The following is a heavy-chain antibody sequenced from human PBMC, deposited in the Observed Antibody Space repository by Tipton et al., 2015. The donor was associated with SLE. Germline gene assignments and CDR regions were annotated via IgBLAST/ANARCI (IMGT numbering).Heavy chain of an antibody. CDR3: AREATAMGPFDY. J-gene: IGHJ4*02. CDR1: GYTFTIYG. CDR2: ISAYNGDT. D-gene: IGHD5-18*01. V-gene: IGHV1-18*01. Sequence: QLVQSGAEVKKPGASVKVSCKASGYTFTIYGVSWVRQAPGQGLEWMGWISAYNGDTNYAQNLQGRVTMTTDTSTSTAYMELRSLRSDDTAVYYCAREATAMGPFDYWDQGTLVTVSS.